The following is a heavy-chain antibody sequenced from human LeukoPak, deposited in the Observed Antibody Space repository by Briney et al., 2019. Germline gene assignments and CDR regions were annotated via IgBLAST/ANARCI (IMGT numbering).Heavy chain of an antibody. CDR3: ARGQDYYDSSGYYNWFDP. CDR1: GGSISSYY. CDR2: IYTSGST. D-gene: IGHD3-22*01. Sequence: KPSETLSLTCTVSGGSISSYYWSWIRQPAGKGLEWIGRIYTSGSTNYNPSLKSRVTISVDTSKNQFSLKLSSVTAADTAVYYCARGQDYYDSSGYYNWFDPWGQGTLVTVSS. V-gene: IGHV4-4*07. J-gene: IGHJ5*02.